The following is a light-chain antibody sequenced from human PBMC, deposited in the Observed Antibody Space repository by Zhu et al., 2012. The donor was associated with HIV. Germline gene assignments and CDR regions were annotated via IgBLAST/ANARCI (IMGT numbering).Light chain of an antibody. Sequence: DIQLTQSPSFLSASVGDRVTITCRASQGISNYLAWYHQKPGKAPKLLIYAASILQSGVPSRFSGSGSGTEFTLTIGSLQPEDFATYYCQHLTVYPTFGGGSKVEI. CDR3: QHLTVYPT. V-gene: IGKV1-9*01. CDR1: QGISNY. CDR2: AAS. J-gene: IGKJ4*01.